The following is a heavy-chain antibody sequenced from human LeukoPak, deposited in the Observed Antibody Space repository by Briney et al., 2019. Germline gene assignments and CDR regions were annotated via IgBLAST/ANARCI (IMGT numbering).Heavy chain of an antibody. CDR1: GYTFTSYY. CDR3: AREQTTYYDFWSGSELYYYGMDV. V-gene: IGHV1-46*01. CDR2: INPSGGST. J-gene: IGHJ6*02. D-gene: IGHD3-3*01. Sequence: ASVKVSCKASGYTFTSYYIHWVRQAPGQGLEWMGIINPSGGSTTYAQKFQGRVTMTRDTSTSTVYMELSSLRSEDTAVYYCAREQTTYYDFWSGSELYYYGMDVWGQGTTVTVSS.